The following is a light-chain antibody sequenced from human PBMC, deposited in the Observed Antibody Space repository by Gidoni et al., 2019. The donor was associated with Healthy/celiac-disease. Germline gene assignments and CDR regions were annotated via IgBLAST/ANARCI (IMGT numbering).Light chain of an antibody. Sequence: ELVMTQSPATLSVSPGERATLSCRASQSVSSNLAWYQQKPGQAPRLLIYGASTRATGIPARSSGSGSGTEFTLTISSLQSEDFAVYYCQQYNNWPDTFGQGTKLEIK. V-gene: IGKV3-15*01. J-gene: IGKJ2*01. CDR3: QQYNNWPDT. CDR1: QSVSSN. CDR2: GAS.